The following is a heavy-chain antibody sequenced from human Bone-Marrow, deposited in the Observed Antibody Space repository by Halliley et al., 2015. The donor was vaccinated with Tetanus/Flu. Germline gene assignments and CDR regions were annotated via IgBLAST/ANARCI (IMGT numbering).Heavy chain of an antibody. V-gene: IGHV4-34*01. Sequence: EGMGETGPGGATNYNPSLTSRVTISIDTSKNQFSGKLTSVTAADTAVYYCVSGRLMRISEYWGQGHLVTVSS. J-gene: IGHJ4*02. CDR2: TGPGGAT. CDR3: VSGRLMRISEY. D-gene: IGHD2-15*01.